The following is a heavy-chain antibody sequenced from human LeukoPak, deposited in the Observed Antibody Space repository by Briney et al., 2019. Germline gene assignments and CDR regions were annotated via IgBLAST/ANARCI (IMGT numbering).Heavy chain of an antibody. D-gene: IGHD6-13*01. J-gene: IGHJ4*02. CDR3: AGHVSAAAGGR. CDR1: GGSVRDNY. V-gene: IGHV4-34*01. CDR2: IHHSGST. Sequence: PSETLSLTCAVYGGSVRDNYWSWIRQPPGKGLEWIGEIHHSGSTKYDPSLKSRVTISLDTSKNQFSLKLNSMTAADTAVYYCAGHVSAAAGGRWGQGTLVTVSS.